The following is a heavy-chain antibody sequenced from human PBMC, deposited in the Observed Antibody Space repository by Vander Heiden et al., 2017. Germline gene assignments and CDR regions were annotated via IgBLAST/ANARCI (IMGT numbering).Heavy chain of an antibody. CDR1: GGSISSSSYS. J-gene: IGHJ5*02. V-gene: IGHV4-39*01. Sequence: QLQLQESGPGLVKPSETLSLTCTVSGGSISSSSYSLGWSAQPPGKGLEWMGSIYYSGSTYYNPSLKSLVTISVDTSKNQFTLKLISGTAAATAVYYWARHRPIRGGNNGWFDPWGQGTLVTVSS. D-gene: IGHD2-15*01. CDR3: ARHRPIRGGNNGWFDP. CDR2: IYYSGST.